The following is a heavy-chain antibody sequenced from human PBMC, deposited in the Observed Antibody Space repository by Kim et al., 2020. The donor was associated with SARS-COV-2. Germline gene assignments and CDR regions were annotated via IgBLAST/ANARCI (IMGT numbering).Heavy chain of an antibody. Sequence: SVKGRFTISRDNSKNTLYLQMNSLRAEDTAVYYCAKDRGDGYNYVLDFDYWGQGTLVTVSS. D-gene: IGHD5-12*01. J-gene: IGHJ4*02. V-gene: IGHV3-33*06. CDR3: AKDRGDGYNYVLDFDY.